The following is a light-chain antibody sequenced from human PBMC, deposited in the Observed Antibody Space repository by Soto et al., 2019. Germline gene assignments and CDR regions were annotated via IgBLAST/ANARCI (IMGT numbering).Light chain of an antibody. CDR2: EVN. Sequence: QSASVSGSPGQSITISCTGTSRDVGGYNYVSWYQQHPGKAPKLMISEVNNRPSGVSDRFSGSKSGSTASLTISGLQAEDEADYFCSSYTSVSILIFGGGTKLTVL. CDR1: SRDVGGYNY. CDR3: SSYTSVSILI. V-gene: IGLV2-14*01. J-gene: IGLJ2*01.